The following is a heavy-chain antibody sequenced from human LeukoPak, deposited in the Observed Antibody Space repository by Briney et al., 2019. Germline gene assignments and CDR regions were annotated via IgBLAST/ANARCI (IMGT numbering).Heavy chain of an antibody. Sequence: PGGSLRLSCAASRFTLRNYWMHWVRQAPGKGLVWVSHISGDGSNTGYADSVKGRFTISRDNAKSTLYLQINSLRAEDTAVYYCARGNYPSSFDSWGQGTLLTVSS. CDR3: ARGNYPSSFDS. V-gene: IGHV3-74*01. J-gene: IGHJ4*02. CDR2: ISGDGSNT. CDR1: RFTLRNYW. D-gene: IGHD5-24*01.